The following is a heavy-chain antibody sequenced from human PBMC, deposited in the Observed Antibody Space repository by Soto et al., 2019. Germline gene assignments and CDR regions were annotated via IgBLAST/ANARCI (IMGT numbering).Heavy chain of an antibody. CDR2: IIPIFGTA. V-gene: IGHV1-69*13. D-gene: IGHD3-22*01. J-gene: IGHJ3*02. CDR1: AGTFSRYS. Sequence: SVKVCGEASAGTFSRYSISWVREAPGQVLEWMGGIIPIFGTANYAQRFEGRVTITADESTSTPDRELRMLRSEDTAVYYCAREGRYYDSSGYYYEAFDILGQGTMVSVSS. CDR3: AREGRYYDSSGYYYEAFDI.